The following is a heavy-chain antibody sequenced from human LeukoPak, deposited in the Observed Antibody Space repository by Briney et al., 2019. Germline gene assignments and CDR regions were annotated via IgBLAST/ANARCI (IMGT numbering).Heavy chain of an antibody. V-gene: IGHV5-51*01. CDR2: IYPGDSDT. Sequence: GESLKISCKGSGYSFSIYWIGWVRQMSGKGLEWMGIIYPGDSDTRYSPSFQGQVTISADKSISTAYLQWSSLKASDTAMYYCASRRDGYNEVYWGQGTLVTVSS. CDR1: GYSFSIYW. J-gene: IGHJ4*02. CDR3: ASRRDGYNEVY. D-gene: IGHD5-24*01.